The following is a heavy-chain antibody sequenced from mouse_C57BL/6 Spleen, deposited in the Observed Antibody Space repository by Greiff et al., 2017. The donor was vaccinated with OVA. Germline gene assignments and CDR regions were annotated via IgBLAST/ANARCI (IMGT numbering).Heavy chain of an antibody. Sequence: QVQLQQPGAELVRPGTSVKLSCKASGYTFTSYWMHWVKQRPGQGLEWIGVIDPSDSYTNYNPKFKGKATLTVDTSSSTAYMQLSSLPSEDSAVYYCARRDYGTRDVWGTGTTVTVSS. CDR3: ARRDYGTRDV. V-gene: IGHV1-59*01. J-gene: IGHJ1*03. CDR2: IDPSDSYT. CDR1: GYTFTSYW. D-gene: IGHD1-1*01.